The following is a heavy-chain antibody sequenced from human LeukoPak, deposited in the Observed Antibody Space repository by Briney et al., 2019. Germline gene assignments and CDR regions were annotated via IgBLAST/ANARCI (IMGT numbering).Heavy chain of an antibody. CDR1: GYTFTSYY. D-gene: IGHD5-18*01. CDR2: IIPIFGTA. CDR3: ASQSGYSYGFPSYYYGMDV. Sequence: SVKVSCKASGYTFTSYYMHWVRQAPGQGLEWMGGIIPIFGTANYAQKFQGRVTITADESTSTAYMELSSLRSEDTAVYYCASQSGYSYGFPSYYYGMDVWGQGTTVTVSS. V-gene: IGHV1-69*13. J-gene: IGHJ6*02.